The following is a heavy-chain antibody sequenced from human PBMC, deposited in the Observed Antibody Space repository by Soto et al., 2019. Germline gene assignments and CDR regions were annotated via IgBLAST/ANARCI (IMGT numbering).Heavy chain of an antibody. D-gene: IGHD4-17*01. Sequence: SETLSLTCTVSGGSISSGGYYWSWIRQHPXKGLEWIGYIYYSGSTYYNPSLKSRVTISVDTSKNQFSLKLSSVTAADTAVYYCARTPRGDYVVWDYYFDYWGQGTLVTVS. CDR1: GGSISSGGYY. CDR3: ARTPRGDYVVWDYYFDY. CDR2: IYYSGST. J-gene: IGHJ4*02. V-gene: IGHV4-31*03.